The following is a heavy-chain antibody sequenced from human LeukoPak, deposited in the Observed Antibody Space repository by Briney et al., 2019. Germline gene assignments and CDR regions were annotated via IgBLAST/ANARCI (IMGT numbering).Heavy chain of an antibody. J-gene: IGHJ4*02. V-gene: IGHV3-21*01. CDR1: GFTFSSYS. CDR2: ISSSSTYT. D-gene: IGHD6-19*01. Sequence: GGSLRLSCAASGFTFSSYSMNWVRQAPGKGLEWVSSISSSSTYTYYADSVKGRFTIPRDNAKNSLYLQMNSLRAEDTAVYYCARASSQWLVPYWGQGTLVTVSS. CDR3: ARASSQWLVPY.